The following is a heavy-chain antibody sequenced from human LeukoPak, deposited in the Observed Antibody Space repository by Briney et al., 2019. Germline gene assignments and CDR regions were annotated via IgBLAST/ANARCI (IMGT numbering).Heavy chain of an antibody. D-gene: IGHD3-22*01. CDR3: ARPRGDSSGYYH. CDR1: GGSISSYY. CDR2: INHSGST. Sequence: SETLSLTCTVSGGSISSYYWSWIRQPPGKGLEWIGEINHSGSTNYNPSLKSRVTISVDTSKNQFSLKLSSVTAADTAVYYCARPRGDSSGYYHWGQGTLVTVSS. J-gene: IGHJ5*02. V-gene: IGHV4-34*01.